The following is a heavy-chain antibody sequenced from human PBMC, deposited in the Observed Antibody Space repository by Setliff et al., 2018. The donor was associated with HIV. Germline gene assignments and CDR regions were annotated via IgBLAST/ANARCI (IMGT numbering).Heavy chain of an antibody. D-gene: IGHD3-9*01. CDR1: GGSISSYY. J-gene: IGHJ3*02. Sequence: SETLSLTCTVSGGSISSYYWSWIRQPPGKGLEWIGYIYYSGSSKNTPSLKSRVTISVDTPKNEFSPKLSSMTAADTAVYYCARYKCINFACVGFDIWGQGTVVTVSS. CDR3: ARYKCINFACVGFDI. V-gene: IGHV4-59*01. CDR2: IYYSGSS.